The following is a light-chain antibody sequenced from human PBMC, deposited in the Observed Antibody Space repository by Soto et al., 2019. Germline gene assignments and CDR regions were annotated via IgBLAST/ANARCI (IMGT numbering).Light chain of an antibody. CDR1: QSVNNY. CDR3: QQRSNWSPT. Sequence: EIVLTQSPSSLSMSPGERATLSCRASQSVNNYLTWYQQKPGRAPRLLIYDASIRPTGIPARFSGSGSGTDFTLTISNLQPDDFAVYYCQQRSNWSPTFGQGTKVDIK. J-gene: IGKJ1*01. CDR2: DAS. V-gene: IGKV3-11*01.